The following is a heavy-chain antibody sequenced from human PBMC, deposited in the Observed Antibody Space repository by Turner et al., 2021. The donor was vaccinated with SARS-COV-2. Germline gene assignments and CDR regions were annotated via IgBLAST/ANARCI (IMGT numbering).Heavy chain of an antibody. D-gene: IGHD1-26*01. V-gene: IGHV1-69*06. CDR2: IIPIFDTT. Sequence: QVQLVQSGPEVKKAGSSVKVSCKASGGSFSSYGISWVRQAPGQGLEWMGGIIPIFDTTNNAQRFKGRVTITADKYTSTAFLELSSLRADDTAVYYCATVEQEGLYYYYYGMDVWGQGTTVTVSS. CDR3: ATVEQEGLYYYYYGMDV. J-gene: IGHJ6*02. CDR1: GGSFSSYG.